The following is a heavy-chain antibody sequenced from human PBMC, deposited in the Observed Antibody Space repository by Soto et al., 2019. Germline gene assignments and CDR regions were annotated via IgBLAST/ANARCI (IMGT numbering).Heavy chain of an antibody. CDR3: ARVWAKAKVRNWFDP. CDR2: IYHSGST. D-gene: IGHD3-16*01. CDR1: GGSISSSSYY. J-gene: IGHJ5*02. V-gene: IGHV4-39*01. Sequence: SETLSLTCTVSGGSISSSSYYWGWIRQPPGKGLEWIGSIYHSGSTYYNPSLKSRVTISVDTSKNQFSLKLSSVTAADTAVYYCARVWAKAKVRNWFDPWGQGTLVTVSS.